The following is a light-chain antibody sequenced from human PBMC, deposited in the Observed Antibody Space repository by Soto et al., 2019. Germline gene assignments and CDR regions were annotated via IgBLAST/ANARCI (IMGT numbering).Light chain of an antibody. J-gene: IGKJ1*01. CDR2: GAS. V-gene: IGKV1-6*01. CDR1: QGIRND. CDR3: LQDHSYPWT. Sequence: AIQLTQSPSSLSASVGDRVSITCRASQGIRNDLGWYQHKPGKAPKLLIHGASSLQSGVPSRFSGSASGTEFTLTISSLQPEELASYYCLQDHSYPWTFGQGTKVDIK.